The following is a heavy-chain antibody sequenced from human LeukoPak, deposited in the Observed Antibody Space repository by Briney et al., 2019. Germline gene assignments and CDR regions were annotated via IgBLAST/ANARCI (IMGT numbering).Heavy chain of an antibody. CDR3: ARDSSTFRYYYDSSGYYYY. J-gene: IGHJ4*02. CDR2: INPSGGST. D-gene: IGHD3-22*01. CDR1: GYTFTSYY. Sequence: ASVKVSCKASGYTFTSYYMHWVRQAPGQGLEWMGIINPSGGSTSYAQKFQGRVTMTRDTSTSTAYMELSSLRSEDTAVYYCARDSSTFRYYYDSSGYYYYWGQGTLVTVSS. V-gene: IGHV1-46*01.